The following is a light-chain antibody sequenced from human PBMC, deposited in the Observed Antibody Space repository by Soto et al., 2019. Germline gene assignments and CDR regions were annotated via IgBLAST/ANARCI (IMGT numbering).Light chain of an antibody. CDR2: DTS. J-gene: IGKJ4*01. Sequence: EVVMPQSPDTLSVSPGDGATLSCRASQNVHSDLAWYQQKPGQAPRLVIYDTSTRATDIPVRFTGGGSGTEFTLTISSLKSEDFAVYYCQQYNNWPLTFGGGTKVVIK. CDR1: QNVHSD. CDR3: QQYNNWPLT. V-gene: IGKV3-15*01.